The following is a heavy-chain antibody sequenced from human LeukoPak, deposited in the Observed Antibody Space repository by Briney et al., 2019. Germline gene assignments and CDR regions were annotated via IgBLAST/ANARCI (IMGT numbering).Heavy chain of an antibody. D-gene: IGHD2-15*01. V-gene: IGHV3-23*01. CDR1: GFTFSSCA. Sequence: QPGGSLRLSCAASGFTFSSCAMSWVRQAPGKGLEWVSAISGSGGSTYYADSVKGRFTISRDNSKNTLYLQMNSLRAEDTAVYYCAKPLTRGGWYYFDYWGQGTLVTVSS. CDR3: AKPLTRGGWYYFDY. CDR2: ISGSGGST. J-gene: IGHJ4*02.